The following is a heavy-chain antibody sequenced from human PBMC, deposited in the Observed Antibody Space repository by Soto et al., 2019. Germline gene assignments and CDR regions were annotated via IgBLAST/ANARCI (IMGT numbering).Heavy chain of an antibody. CDR3: ARDLVRTDIVVVPAATSP. V-gene: IGHV1-3*01. D-gene: IGHD2-2*01. CDR1: GYTFTSYA. J-gene: IGHJ5*02. Sequence: ASVKVSCKASGYTFTSYAMHWVRQAPGQRIEWMGWINAGNGNTKYSQKFQGRVTITRDTSASTAYMELSSLRSEDTAVYYCARDLVRTDIVVVPAATSPWGQGTLVTVSS. CDR2: INAGNGNT.